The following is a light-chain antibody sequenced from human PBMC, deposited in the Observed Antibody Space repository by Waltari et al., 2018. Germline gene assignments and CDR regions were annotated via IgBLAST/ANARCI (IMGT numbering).Light chain of an antibody. CDR1: SSAVGCYNY. CDR3: SSYISSDTLEL. J-gene: IGLJ2*01. Sequence: HSALTQPASVSGSPGHPITIPCTGTSSAVGCYNYVPCYQQHPGKAPKLMIFDVSYRPSGISNRFSGSKSGNTASLTISGLQAEDEADYYCSSYISSDTLELFGGGTSLTVL. V-gene: IGLV2-14*03. CDR2: DVS.